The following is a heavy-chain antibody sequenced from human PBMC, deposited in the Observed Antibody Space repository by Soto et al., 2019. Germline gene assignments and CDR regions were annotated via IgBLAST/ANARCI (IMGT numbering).Heavy chain of an antibody. D-gene: IGHD1-7*01. CDR2: ISAYNGNT. Sequence: ASVKVSCKASGYSFTTFTTYATQWVRQAPGQGLEWMGWISAYNGNTNYAQKLQGRVTMTTDTSTSTAYMELRSLRSDDTAVYYCARMLELGPLNWFDPWGQGTLVTVSS. J-gene: IGHJ5*02. CDR3: ARMLELGPLNWFDP. CDR1: GYSFTTFTTYA. V-gene: IGHV1-18*01.